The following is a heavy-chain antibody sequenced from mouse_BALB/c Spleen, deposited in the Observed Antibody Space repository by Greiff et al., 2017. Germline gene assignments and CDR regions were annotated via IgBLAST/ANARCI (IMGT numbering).Heavy chain of an antibody. CDR2: ISSGGGNT. CDR1: GFTFSSYT. D-gene: IGHD2-13*01. CDR3: ARARGYGDYGAMDY. V-gene: IGHV5-9*03. Sequence: EVKLVESGGGLVKPGGSLKLSCAASGFTFSSYTMSWVRQTPEKRLEWVATISSGGGNTYYPDSVKGRFTISRDNAKNNLYLQMSSLRSEDTALYYCARARGYGDYGAMDYWGQGTSVTVSS. J-gene: IGHJ4*01.